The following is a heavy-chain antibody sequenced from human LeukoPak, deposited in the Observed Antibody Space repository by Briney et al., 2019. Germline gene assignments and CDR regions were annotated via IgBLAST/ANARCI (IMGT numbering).Heavy chain of an antibody. Sequence: GASVKVSCKASGYTFTSYGISWVRQAPGQGLEWMGWISAYNGNTNYAQKLQGRVTMTTDTSTSTAYMEPRSLRSDDTAVYYCARQYIYYYDNSGHDGENWFDPWGQGTLVTVSS. CDR1: GYTFTSYG. D-gene: IGHD3-22*01. J-gene: IGHJ5*02. V-gene: IGHV1-18*01. CDR3: ARQYIYYYDNSGHDGENWFDP. CDR2: ISAYNGNT.